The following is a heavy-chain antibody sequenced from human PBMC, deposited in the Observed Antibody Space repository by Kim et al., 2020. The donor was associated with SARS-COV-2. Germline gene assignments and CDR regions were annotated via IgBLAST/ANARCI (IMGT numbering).Heavy chain of an antibody. CDR3: ARAGKTAFDI. CDR2: ST. J-gene: IGHJ3*02. Sequence: STNYNPSLKSRVTISVDTSKNQFSLKLSSVTAADTAVYYCARAGKTAFDIWGQGTMVTVSS. V-gene: IGHV4-4*09.